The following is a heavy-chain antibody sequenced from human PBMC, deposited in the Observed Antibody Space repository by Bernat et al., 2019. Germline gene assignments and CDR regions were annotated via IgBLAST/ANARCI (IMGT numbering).Heavy chain of an antibody. CDR2: INHSGST. J-gene: IGHJ3*02. D-gene: IGHD3-22*01. V-gene: IGHV4-34*01. CDR1: GGSFSGYY. CDR3: ATPWRAKYYYGSSGYYGWDGYDT. Sequence: QVQLQQCGAGLLKPSETLSLTCAVYGGSFSGYYWSWIRQPPGKGLEWIGEINHSGSTNYNPSLKSRVTISVDTSKKQFSLKLTSVTAADTAVYYCATPWRAKYYYGSSGYYGWDGYDTWGQGKMVTGSS.